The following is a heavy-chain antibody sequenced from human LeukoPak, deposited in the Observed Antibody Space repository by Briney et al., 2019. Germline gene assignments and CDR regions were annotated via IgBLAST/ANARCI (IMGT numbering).Heavy chain of an antibody. CDR3: AREDRWMGGFDY. V-gene: IGHV3-66*01. D-gene: IGHD2-15*01. Sequence: PGGSLRLSWAAAGFTVSIDYMTWVRQAPGKGLEWDSTIYSADTTYSADSVRGRFTISRDNSKNTLYLQMNSLRAEDSAVYYCAREDRWMGGFDYWGQGTLVTVSS. CDR2: IYSADTT. J-gene: IGHJ4*02. CDR1: GFTVSIDY.